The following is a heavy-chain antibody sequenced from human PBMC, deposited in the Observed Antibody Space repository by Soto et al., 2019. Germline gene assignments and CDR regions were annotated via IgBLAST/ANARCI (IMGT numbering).Heavy chain of an antibody. J-gene: IGHJ6*02. CDR2: ISGSGGST. V-gene: IGHV3-23*01. Sequence: EVQLLESGGGLVQPGGSLRLSCAASGFTFSSYAMSWVRQAPGKGLEWVSAISGSGGSTYYADSVKGRFTISRDNSKNTLYLQMNSLRAEDTAVYYCARDSSSWSRPRGYYYYGMDVWGQGTTVTVSS. CDR3: ARDSSSWSRPRGYYYYGMDV. CDR1: GFTFSSYA. D-gene: IGHD6-13*01.